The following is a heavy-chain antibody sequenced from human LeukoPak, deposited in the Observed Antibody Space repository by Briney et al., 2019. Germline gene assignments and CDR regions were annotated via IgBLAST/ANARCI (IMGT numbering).Heavy chain of an antibody. J-gene: IGHJ5*02. Sequence: GESLKISCKVSGNNFANYWIAWVRQMPGKGLEWMGIIYLDDSDTTYSPSFQGQVTISADKSISTAYLQWSSLKASDTAMYYCARLRDYGGTNWFDPWGQGTLVTVSS. V-gene: IGHV5-51*01. D-gene: IGHD4-23*01. CDR3: ARLRDYGGTNWFDP. CDR2: IYLDDSDT. CDR1: GNNFANYW.